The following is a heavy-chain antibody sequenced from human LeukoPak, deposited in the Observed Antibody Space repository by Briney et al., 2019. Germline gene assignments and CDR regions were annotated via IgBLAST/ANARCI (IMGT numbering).Heavy chain of an antibody. CDR3: ARVQGYSGYDYFDY. V-gene: IGHV3-74*01. CDR2: INSDGSST. J-gene: IGHJ4*02. Sequence: PGGSLRLSCAASGFTFSSYWMHWVRQAPGKGLVWVSRINSDGSSTSYADSVKGRFTTSRDNAKNTLYLQMNSLRAEDTAVYYCARVQGYSGYDYFDYWGQGILVTVSS. CDR1: GFTFSSYW. D-gene: IGHD5-12*01.